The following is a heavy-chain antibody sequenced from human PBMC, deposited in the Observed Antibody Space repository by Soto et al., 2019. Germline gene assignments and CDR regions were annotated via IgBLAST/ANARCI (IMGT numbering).Heavy chain of an antibody. CDR2: IYHSGGT. V-gene: IGHV4-4*02. CDR1: GASITGYNW. CDR3: VRGIVVPARRFDP. D-gene: IGHD2-2*01. J-gene: IGHJ5*02. Sequence: QVQLQAAGPGLVKPSGTLSLTCAVSGASITGYNWWTWVRQPPGEGLEWIGEIYHSGGTSYTPSLTSRVTMSVDKANNHFFLDLRSVTAADTAVYYCVRGIVVPARRFDPWGQGIPVTVSS.